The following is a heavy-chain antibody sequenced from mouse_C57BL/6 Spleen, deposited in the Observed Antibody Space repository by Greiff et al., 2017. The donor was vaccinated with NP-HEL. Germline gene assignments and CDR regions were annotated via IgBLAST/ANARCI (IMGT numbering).Heavy chain of an antibody. J-gene: IGHJ3*01. V-gene: IGHV1-82*01. CDR2: IYPGDGDT. CDR3: ASPDSSGYVRGGFAY. Sequence: QVQLKQSGPELVKPGASVKISCKASGYAFSSSWMNWVKQRPGKGLEWIGRIYPGDGDTNYNGKFKGKATLTADKSSSTAYMQLSSLTSEDSAVYFCASPDSSGYVRGGFAYWGQGTLVTVSA. D-gene: IGHD3-2*02. CDR1: GYAFSSSW.